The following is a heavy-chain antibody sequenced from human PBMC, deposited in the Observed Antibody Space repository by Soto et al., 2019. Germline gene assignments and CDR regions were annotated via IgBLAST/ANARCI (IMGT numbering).Heavy chain of an antibody. D-gene: IGHD3-10*01. CDR3: ARVWGGAFDI. Sequence: QVQLQESGPGLVKPSETLSLTCTVSGGSISSYYWSWIRQPPGKGLEWIGYIYYSGSTNYNPSLNSRVTMSVHTSKNQFSLKLSSVTAADTAVYYCARVWGGAFDIWGQGTMVTVSS. CDR1: GGSISSYY. V-gene: IGHV4-59*01. CDR2: IYYSGST. J-gene: IGHJ3*02.